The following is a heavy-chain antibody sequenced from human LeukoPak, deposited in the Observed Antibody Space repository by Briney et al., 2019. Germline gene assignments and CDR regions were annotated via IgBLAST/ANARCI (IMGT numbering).Heavy chain of an antibody. CDR2: ISHSGST. CDR1: GGSISSYY. D-gene: IGHD3-3*01. V-gene: IGHV4-59*01. CDR3: ARGEGSGQYDY. Sequence: PSETLSLTCSVSGGSISSYYWSWIRQPPGMGLEWIGYISHSGSTNYNPSLKSRVTMSVDTSKNQLSLKLSSVTAADTAVYYCARGEGSGQYDYWGQGTLVTVSS. J-gene: IGHJ4*02.